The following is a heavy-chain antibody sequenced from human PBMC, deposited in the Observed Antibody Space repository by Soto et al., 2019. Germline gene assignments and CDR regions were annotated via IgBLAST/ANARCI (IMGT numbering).Heavy chain of an antibody. Sequence: QVQLVESGGGVVQPGRSLRLSCAASGFTFSSYAMHWVRQAPGKGLEWVAVISYDGSNKYYADSVKGRFTISRDNSKNTLYLQMNSLRAEDTAVYYCARSYVDIGRLGSESPTWGFDYWGQGTLVTVSS. D-gene: IGHD2-2*03. CDR2: ISYDGSNK. CDR1: GFTFSSYA. CDR3: ARSYVDIGRLGSESPTWGFDY. V-gene: IGHV3-30-3*01. J-gene: IGHJ4*02.